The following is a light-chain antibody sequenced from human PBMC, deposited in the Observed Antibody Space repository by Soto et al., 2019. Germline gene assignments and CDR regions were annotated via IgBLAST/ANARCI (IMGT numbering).Light chain of an antibody. CDR2: GAS. Sequence: DIQMTQSPSSLSASVGDRVTITCRASQSISSYLNWYQQKPGKVPKLLIYGASSLQSGVPSRFSGSGSGTDFTLTISSLQPEDIATYYCQESHRTPTFGQGTKLEIK. J-gene: IGKJ2*01. CDR1: QSISSY. V-gene: IGKV1-39*01. CDR3: QESHRTPT.